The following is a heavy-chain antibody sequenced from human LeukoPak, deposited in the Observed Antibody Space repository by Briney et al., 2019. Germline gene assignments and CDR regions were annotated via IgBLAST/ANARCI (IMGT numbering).Heavy chain of an antibody. J-gene: IGHJ3*02. CDR2: LSGGGST. CDR3: ARGGDTIGSIRSPFDI. CDR1: GFTLSDNY. Sequence: PGGSLRLSCAASGFTLSDNYTSWVRQAPGKGLEWVPALSGGGSTYYADSVKGRFIISRHNSKNTVYLQLNSLRAADTAVYYCARGGDTIGSIRSPFDIWGQGTMVTVSS. V-gene: IGHV3-53*01. D-gene: IGHD3-22*01.